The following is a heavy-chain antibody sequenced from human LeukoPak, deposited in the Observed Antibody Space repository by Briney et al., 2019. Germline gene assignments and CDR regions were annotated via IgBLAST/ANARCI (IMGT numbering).Heavy chain of an antibody. CDR1: GGSISSYY. Sequence: PSETLSLTCTVSGGSISSYYWSWIRQPAGKGLEWIGRIYTSGSTNYNPSLKSRVTMSVDTSKNQFSLKLSSVTAVDTAVYYCARDREMATIGEFDYWGQGTLVTVSS. CDR2: IYTSGST. V-gene: IGHV4-4*07. CDR3: ARDREMATIGEFDY. D-gene: IGHD5-24*01. J-gene: IGHJ4*02.